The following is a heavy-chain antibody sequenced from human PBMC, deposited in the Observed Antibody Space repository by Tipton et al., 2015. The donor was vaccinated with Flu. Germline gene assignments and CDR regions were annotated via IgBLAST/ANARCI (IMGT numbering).Heavy chain of an antibody. CDR1: GDSISSGYY. D-gene: IGHD5-18*01. V-gene: IGHV4-38-2*01. Sequence: TLSLTCSVSGDSISSGYYWGWIRQPPGKGLEWIGSIYHSGSTYYNPSLKSRVTISVDTSKNQFSLKLSSVTAADTAVYYCARRGYSYGWVDYWGQGTLVTVSS. CDR3: ARRGYSYGWVDY. CDR2: IYHSGST. J-gene: IGHJ4*02.